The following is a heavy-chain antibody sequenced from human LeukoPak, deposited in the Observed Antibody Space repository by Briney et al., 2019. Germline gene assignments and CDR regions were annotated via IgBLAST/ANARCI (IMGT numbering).Heavy chain of an antibody. CDR1: GGAITSFS. CDR2: IYYSGST. CDR3: ARDRVVPAATGPGFDY. J-gene: IGHJ4*02. V-gene: IGHV4-59*01. D-gene: IGHD2-2*01. Sequence: KPSETLSLTCTVSGGAITSFSWSWIRQPPREGLEWIGDIYYSGSTNYNPSLTSLVTISEDTSKSPFSLKLSSVTAADTAVYYCARDRVVPAATGPGFDYWGQGTLVTVSS.